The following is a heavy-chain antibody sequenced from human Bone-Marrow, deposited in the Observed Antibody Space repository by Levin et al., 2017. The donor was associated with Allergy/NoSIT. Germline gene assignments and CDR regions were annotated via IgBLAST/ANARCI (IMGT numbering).Heavy chain of an antibody. CDR3: GRVDHRSTGWNDGLLY. J-gene: IGHJ4*02. CDR1: GYTFSNYW. Sequence: GESLKISCKGSGYTFSNYWIAWVRQMPGRGLECMGLIYPGDSDTKYSPSFQGQVTISADKSISTAFLQWNSLKASDTAMYYCGRVDHRSTGWNDGLLYWGQGTLVTVSS. V-gene: IGHV5-51*01. CDR2: IYPGDSDT. D-gene: IGHD1-1*01.